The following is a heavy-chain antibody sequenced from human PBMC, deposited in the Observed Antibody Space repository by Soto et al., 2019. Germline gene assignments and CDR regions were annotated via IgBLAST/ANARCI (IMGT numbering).Heavy chain of an antibody. D-gene: IGHD6-6*01. J-gene: IGHJ3*02. CDR2: ISGSGVNT. V-gene: IGHV3-23*01. CDR3: AKPSPPKLVPSRSLAFDI. Sequence: GGSLRLSCAGSGFIFSGYSMNWVRQAPGRGLEWVSAISGSGVNTYYANSVKGRFTISRDSSKNTLYLQMNSLRAEDTAVYYCAKPSPPKLVPSRSLAFDIWGQGTMVTVSS. CDR1: GFIFSGYS.